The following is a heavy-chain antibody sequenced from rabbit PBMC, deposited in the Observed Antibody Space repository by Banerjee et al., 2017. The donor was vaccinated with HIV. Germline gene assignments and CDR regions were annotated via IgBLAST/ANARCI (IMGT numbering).Heavy chain of an antibody. Sequence: QEQLVESGGGLVQPEGSLTLTCKASGFDFSSRYYMCWVRQAPGKGLEWIACIDAGDVGDTYYASWAKGRFTISKTSSTTVTLQVTSLTAADTAPYFCAREAFTYVAAGYAYGDGMDLWGPGTLVTVS. J-gene: IGHJ6*01. V-gene: IGHV1S45*01. CDR2: IDAGDVGDT. D-gene: IGHD6-1*01. CDR3: AREAFTYVAAGYAYGDGMDL. CDR1: GFDFSSRYY.